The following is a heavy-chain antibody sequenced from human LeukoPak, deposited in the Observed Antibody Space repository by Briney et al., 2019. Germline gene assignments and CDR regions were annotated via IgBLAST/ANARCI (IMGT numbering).Heavy chain of an antibody. J-gene: IGHJ4*02. CDR3: ASLLWFGESPRPFDY. Sequence: SETLSLTCTVSGGSISIYYWSWIRQPPGKGLEWIGYIYDSGSTNYNPSLKSRVTISVDTSKNQFSLKLSSVTAADTAVYYCASLLWFGESPRPFDYWGQGTLVTVSS. CDR1: GGSISIYY. D-gene: IGHD3-10*01. V-gene: IGHV4-59*01. CDR2: IYDSGST.